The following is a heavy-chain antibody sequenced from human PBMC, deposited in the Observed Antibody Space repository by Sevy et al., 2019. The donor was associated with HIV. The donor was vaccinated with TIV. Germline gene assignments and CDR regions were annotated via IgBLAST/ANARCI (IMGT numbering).Heavy chain of an antibody. CDR3: ARPTSGLSEYEPLDNARFYGMDV. J-gene: IGHJ6*02. Sequence: GGSLRLSCAASGFTFRSYSMNWVRQAPGRGLEWVSSITSSSSFIFYADSVKGRFTISRENPKNSLFLQMNILMAAETAVCYCARPTSGLSEYEPLDNARFYGMDVWGQGTTVTVSS. CDR2: ITSSSSFI. V-gene: IGHV3-21*01. D-gene: IGHD1-20*01. CDR1: GFTFRSYS.